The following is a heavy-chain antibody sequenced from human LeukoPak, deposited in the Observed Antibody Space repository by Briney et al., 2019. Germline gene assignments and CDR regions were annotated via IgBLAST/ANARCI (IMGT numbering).Heavy chain of an antibody. CDR2: IHYRGST. CDR1: GGSMSSYY. V-gene: IGHV4-59*01. Sequence: SETLSLTCTVSGGSMSSYYWTWIRQPPGKGLEWIGYIHYRGSTIYNPSLKSRVTISVDTSKNQFSLRLSSVTAADTAGYYCASGDPGGPNDYWGQGTLVTVSS. J-gene: IGHJ4*02. D-gene: IGHD1-14*01. CDR3: ASGDPGGPNDY.